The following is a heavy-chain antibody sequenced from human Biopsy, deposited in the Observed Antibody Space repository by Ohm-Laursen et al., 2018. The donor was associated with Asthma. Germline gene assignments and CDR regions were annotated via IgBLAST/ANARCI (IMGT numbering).Heavy chain of an antibody. CDR1: GGTFNTYV. J-gene: IGHJ4*02. CDR2: INSVFGTT. D-gene: IGHD2-2*01. Sequence: AASVKVSCKSLGGTFNTYVIGWVRQAPGQGVEWMGGINSVFGTTTYPQKFPDRVTITADDSTSTVYMELSSLRSEDTAVYYCARKAGSCISRTCYSLDFWGQGTLVTVSS. V-gene: IGHV1-69*13. CDR3: ARKAGSCISRTCYSLDF.